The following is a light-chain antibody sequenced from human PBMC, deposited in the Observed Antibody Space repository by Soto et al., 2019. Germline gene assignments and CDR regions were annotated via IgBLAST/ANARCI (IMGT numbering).Light chain of an antibody. CDR3: QQHDTLSPT. CDR1: QSVSNNY. CDR2: GAS. J-gene: IGKJ4*02. Sequence: SPEKRATLSCRASQSVSNNYLAWYQQKPGQAPRLLIYGASNRATGIPDRFSGSGSGTDFTLTISSLEHEAFEEYYCQQHDTLSPTF. V-gene: IGKV3-20*01.